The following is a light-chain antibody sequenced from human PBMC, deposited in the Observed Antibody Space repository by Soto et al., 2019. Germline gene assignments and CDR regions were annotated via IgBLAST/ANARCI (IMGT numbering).Light chain of an antibody. CDR1: QSVSSY. V-gene: IGKV3D-15*01. J-gene: IGKJ1*01. Sequence: EIVMTQSPATLSVSPGERATLSCRASQSVSSYLAWYQQKPGQAPRLLIYDASNRATGIPARFSGTGSATEFILTISSLQPDDFATYHCQHYGGVWTFGQGTKVDIK. CDR2: DAS. CDR3: QHYGGVWT.